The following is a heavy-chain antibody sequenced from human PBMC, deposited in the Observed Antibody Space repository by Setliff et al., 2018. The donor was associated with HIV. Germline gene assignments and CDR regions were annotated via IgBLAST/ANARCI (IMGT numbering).Heavy chain of an antibody. CDR2: IYVSGST. Sequence: KPSETLSLTCSVSGGSISTYYWSWIRQPAGKGLEWLGRIYVSGSTSHNPSLDSRVTMSLDTSKSQFSLRLTSVTAADTAVYYCARDIGITTTGKGWFEPWGQGTQVTVSS. D-gene: IGHD1-1*01. CDR1: GGSISTYY. V-gene: IGHV4-4*07. J-gene: IGHJ5*02. CDR3: ARDIGITTTGKGWFEP.